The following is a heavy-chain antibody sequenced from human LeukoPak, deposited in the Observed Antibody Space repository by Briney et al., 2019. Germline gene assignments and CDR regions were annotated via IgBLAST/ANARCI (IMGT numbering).Heavy chain of an antibody. CDR2: IIHIGTT. CDR3: ARGKVMYYDYVWGSYRSEYFDY. CDR1: GGSFSGYY. D-gene: IGHD3-16*02. J-gene: IGHJ4*02. V-gene: IGHV4-34*01. Sequence: SETLSLTCAVYGGSFSGYYWSWIRQPPGKGLEWIGEIIHIGTTNYNPSLKSRVTISVDTSKNQFSLKLSSVTAADTAVYYCARGKVMYYDYVWGSYRSEYFDYWGQGTLVTVSS.